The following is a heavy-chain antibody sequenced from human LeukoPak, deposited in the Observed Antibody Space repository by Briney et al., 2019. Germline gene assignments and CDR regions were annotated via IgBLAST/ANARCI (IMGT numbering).Heavy chain of an antibody. CDR1: GFTVSNNY. CDR3: ARDSQIAAAGDY. D-gene: IGHD6-13*01. J-gene: IGHJ4*02. Sequence: GGSLRLSCAASGFTVSNNYMSWVRQAPGKGLEWVSSISSSSSYIYYADSVKGRFTISRDNAKNSLYLQMNSLRAEDTAVYYFARDSQIAAAGDYWGQGTLVTVSS. V-gene: IGHV3-21*01. CDR2: ISSSSSYI.